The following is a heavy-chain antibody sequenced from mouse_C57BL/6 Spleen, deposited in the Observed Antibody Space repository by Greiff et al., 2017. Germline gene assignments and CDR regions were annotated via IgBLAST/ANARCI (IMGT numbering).Heavy chain of an antibody. V-gene: IGHV1-15*01. Sequence: VQLQQSGAELVRPGASVTLSCTASGYTFTDYEMHWVKQTPVHGLEWIGAIDPETGGTDYNQKFKGKAILTADKSSSTAYMELRSLTSEDSAVYYCTSSNWFAYWGQGTLVTVSA. CDR1: GYTFTDYE. CDR2: IDPETGGT. J-gene: IGHJ3*01. D-gene: IGHD2-5*01. CDR3: TSSNWFAY.